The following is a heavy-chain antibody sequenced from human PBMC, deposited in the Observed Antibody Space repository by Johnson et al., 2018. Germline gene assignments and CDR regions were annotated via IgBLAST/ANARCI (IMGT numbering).Heavy chain of an antibody. CDR3: ARDWEEMATITRYFQH. CDR1: GFTFSSYG. V-gene: IGHV3-30*03. D-gene: IGHD5-24*01. J-gene: IGHJ1*01. Sequence: VQLVESGGGVVQXGRSLRLSCAASGFTFSSYGMHWVRQAPGKGLEWVAVISYDGSNKYYADSVKGRFTISRDNAKNSLYLPMNSRRAEEPAVYYCARDWEEMATITRYFQHWGQGTLVTVSS. CDR2: ISYDGSNK.